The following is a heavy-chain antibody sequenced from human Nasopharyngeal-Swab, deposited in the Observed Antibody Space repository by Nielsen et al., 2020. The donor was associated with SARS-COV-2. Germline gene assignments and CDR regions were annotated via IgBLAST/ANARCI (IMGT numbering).Heavy chain of an antibody. D-gene: IGHD3-3*01. V-gene: IGHV3-23*01. J-gene: IGHJ3*02. CDR2: ISGSATNT. Sequence: GGSLRLSCAASGFTFSSYAMSWVRQAPEKGLEWVSTISGSATNTYYADSVKGRFTISRDNSKNTLYLQMNSLRAEDTAVYYCAKGRGEYYENAFDMWGQGTMVTVSS. CDR1: GFTFSSYA. CDR3: AKGRGEYYENAFDM.